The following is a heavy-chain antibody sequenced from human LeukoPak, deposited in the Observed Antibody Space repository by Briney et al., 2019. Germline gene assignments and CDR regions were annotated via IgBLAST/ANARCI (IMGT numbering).Heavy chain of an antibody. J-gene: IGHJ6*03. CDR1: GGSFSNYY. D-gene: IGHD1-7*01. CDR2: INDSGRT. Sequence: PSETLSLTCAVYGGSFSNYYWSWIRQPPGKGLEWIGEINDSGRTNYNPSLMSRVTVSVDTSKNQFSLRLTSVTATDTAVYYCARRWNYGRNYYIDVGGNGATVSVSS. V-gene: IGHV4-34*01. CDR3: ARRWNYGRNYYIDV.